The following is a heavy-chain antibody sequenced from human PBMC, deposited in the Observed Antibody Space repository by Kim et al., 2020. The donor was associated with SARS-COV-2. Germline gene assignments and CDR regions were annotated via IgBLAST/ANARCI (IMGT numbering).Heavy chain of an antibody. D-gene: IGHD5-12*01. Sequence: SETLSLSCTVSGGSISSGGYYWSWIRQHPGKGLEWIGYIYYSGSTYYNPSLKSRVTISVDTSKNQFSLKLSSVTAADTAVYYCARDRGRVYSGYDEENGMYVRGQGTTVTVSS. CDR3: ARDRGRVYSGYDEENGMYV. J-gene: IGHJ6*02. CDR1: GGSISSGGYY. CDR2: IYYSGST. V-gene: IGHV4-31*03.